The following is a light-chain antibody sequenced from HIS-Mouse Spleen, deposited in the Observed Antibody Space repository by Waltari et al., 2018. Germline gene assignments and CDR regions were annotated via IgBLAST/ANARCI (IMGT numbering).Light chain of an antibody. CDR2: EDS. J-gene: IGLJ2*01. CDR3: YSTDSSGNHRV. CDR1: ALPKQY. V-gene: IGLV3-10*01. Sequence: SYELTQPPSVSVSPGQTARITCSGDALPKQYAYWYQQQSGQAPVLVIYEDSKRPSGIPERFSGSSSGTMATLTISGAQVEDEADYYCYSTDSSGNHRVFGGGTKLTVL.